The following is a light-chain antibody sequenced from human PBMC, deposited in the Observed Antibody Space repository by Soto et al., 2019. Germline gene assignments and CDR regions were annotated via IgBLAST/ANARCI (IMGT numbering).Light chain of an antibody. CDR1: QSVLYSSNNKNY. Sequence: DIVMTQSPDSLAVSLGDRATINCKSSQSVLYSSNNKNYLAWYQQKPGQPPKLLIYWASTRESGVPDRFSGSGSGTDFTLTISSLQDEDVAVYYCQQYYSTPPTFGTGTKVDIK. J-gene: IGKJ3*01. CDR3: QQYYSTPPT. CDR2: WAS. V-gene: IGKV4-1*01.